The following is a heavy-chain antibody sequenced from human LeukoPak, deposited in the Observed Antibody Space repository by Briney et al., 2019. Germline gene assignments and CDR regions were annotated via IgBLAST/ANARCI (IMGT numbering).Heavy chain of an antibody. D-gene: IGHD4-23*01. CDR3: ARDPTNSRNWFDP. CDR1: GYTFTRYY. V-gene: IGHV1-46*01. J-gene: IGHJ5*02. Sequence: ASVKVSCKASGYTFTRYYIHWVRQAPGQGLEWMGIINPSGGSTNHAQKFQGRVTMTRDTSTSTVYMELSSLRSEDTAIYHCARDPTNSRNWFDPWGQGTLVTVSS. CDR2: INPSGGST.